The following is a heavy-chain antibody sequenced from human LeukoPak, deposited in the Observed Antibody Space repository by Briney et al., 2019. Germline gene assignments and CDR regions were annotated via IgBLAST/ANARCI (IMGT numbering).Heavy chain of an antibody. CDR1: GYTFSHYS. Sequence: GGSLRLSCAASGYTFSHYSVNWVRQAPGKGLEWVSSISSTSDYIYYADSVKGRFTISRDNTKSSLYMQMNSLRAEDMAVYYCVSGNDPDSTWENYRLDAFDIWGQGTTVIVSS. CDR3: VSGNDPDSTWENYRLDAFDI. J-gene: IGHJ3*02. CDR2: ISSTSDYI. D-gene: IGHD3-16*02. V-gene: IGHV3-21*01.